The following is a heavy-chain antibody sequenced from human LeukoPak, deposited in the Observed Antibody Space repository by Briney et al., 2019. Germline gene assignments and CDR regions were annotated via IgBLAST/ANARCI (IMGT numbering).Heavy chain of an antibody. CDR3: AREWADCSSTTCYAFDY. CDR1: GGSISSYY. D-gene: IGHD2-2*01. CDR2: IYYSGST. V-gene: IGHV4-59*01. J-gene: IGHJ4*02. Sequence: PSETLSLTCTVSGGSISSYYWSWIRQPPGKGLEWIGYIYYSGSTNYNPSLKSRVTISVDTSKNQFSLKLSSVTAADTAVYYCAREWADCSSTTCYAFDYWGRGTLVTVSS.